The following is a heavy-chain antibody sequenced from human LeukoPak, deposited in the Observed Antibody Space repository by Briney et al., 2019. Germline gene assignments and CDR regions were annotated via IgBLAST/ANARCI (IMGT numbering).Heavy chain of an antibody. J-gene: IGHJ4*02. V-gene: IGHV1-24*01. CDR1: GYTLTELS. Sequence: GASVKVSCKVSGYTLTELSMHWVRQAPGKGLDWMGGFDPERGETIYAQKFQGRVTMTEDTSTDTAYMELSSLRSEDTAVYYCAMGWELPLWAFDLWGQGTLVTVSS. CDR2: FDPERGET. CDR3: AMGWELPLWAFDL. D-gene: IGHD1-26*01.